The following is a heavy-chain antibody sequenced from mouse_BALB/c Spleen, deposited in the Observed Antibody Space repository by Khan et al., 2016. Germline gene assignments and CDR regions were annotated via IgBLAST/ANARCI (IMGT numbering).Heavy chain of an antibody. V-gene: IGHV2-9*02. Sequence: QVQLKQSGPGLVAPSQTLSITCTVSGFSLTHYGVHWVRQPPGKGLEWLGIIWAGGSTNYNSALMSRLSVRKDNSKSQVSLKMNSLQTDDTASYYCARDENYRYDGFAYWGQGTLVTVSA. D-gene: IGHD2-14*01. CDR1: GFSLTHYG. J-gene: IGHJ3*01. CDR2: IWAGGST. CDR3: ARDENYRYDGFAY.